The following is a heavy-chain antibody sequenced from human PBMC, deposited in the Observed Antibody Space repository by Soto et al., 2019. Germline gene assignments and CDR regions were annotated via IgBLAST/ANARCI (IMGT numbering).Heavy chain of an antibody. J-gene: IGHJ5*02. Sequence: GGSLRLSCAASGFTFSSYEMNWVRQAPGKGLEWVSYISSSGSTIYYADSVKGRFTISRDNAKNSLYLQMNSLRAEDTAVYYCARDRGFSNWFDPWRQGTLVTVSS. V-gene: IGHV3-48*03. CDR2: ISSSGSTI. CDR3: ARDRGFSNWFDP. D-gene: IGHD3-3*01. CDR1: GFTFSSYE.